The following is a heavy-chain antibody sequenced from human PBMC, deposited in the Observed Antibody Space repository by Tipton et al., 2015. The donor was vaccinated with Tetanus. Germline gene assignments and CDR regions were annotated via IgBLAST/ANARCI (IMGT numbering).Heavy chain of an antibody. CDR1: GFDFTNYW. CDR3: TRAEPMVGGPSFDC. Sequence: VQLVQSGAGVKKPGESLKISCKGSGFDFTNYWIAWVRQMPGKGLEWMGIIYPRDSDTRYSPSFQGQVTISADKSVNTAYLQWSSLKASDTAMYYCTRAEPMVGGPSFDCWGQGTLVTVSS. V-gene: IGHV5-51*01. J-gene: IGHJ4*02. D-gene: IGHD3-10*01. CDR2: IYPRDSDT.